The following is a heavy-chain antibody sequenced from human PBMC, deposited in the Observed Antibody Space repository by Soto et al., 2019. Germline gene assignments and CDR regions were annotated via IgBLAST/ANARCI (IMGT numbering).Heavy chain of an antibody. D-gene: IGHD3-10*01. CDR1: GGTFSSYA. V-gene: IGHV1-69*13. J-gene: IGHJ6*02. Sequence: SVKVSCKASGGTFSSYAISWVRQAPGQGLEWMGGIIPIFGTANYAQKFQGRATITADESTSTAYMELSSLRSEDTAVYYCARGDYYGSGSYYLRSYYYGMDVWGQGTTVTVSS. CDR3: ARGDYYGSGSYYLRSYYYGMDV. CDR2: IIPIFGTA.